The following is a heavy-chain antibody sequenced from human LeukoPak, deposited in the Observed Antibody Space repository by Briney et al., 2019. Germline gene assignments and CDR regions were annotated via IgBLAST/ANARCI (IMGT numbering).Heavy chain of an antibody. D-gene: IGHD3-9*01. CDR3: ARDPHRYDRGGMDV. V-gene: IGHV1-46*01. J-gene: IGHJ6*02. CDR2: INPSGGST. Sequence: ASVKVSCKASGYIFTGFYVHWVRQAPGQGLEWMGIINPSGGSTSYAQKFQGRVTMTRDTSTSTVYMELSSLRSEDTAVYYCARDPHRYDRGGMDVWGQGTTVTVSS. CDR1: GYIFTGFY.